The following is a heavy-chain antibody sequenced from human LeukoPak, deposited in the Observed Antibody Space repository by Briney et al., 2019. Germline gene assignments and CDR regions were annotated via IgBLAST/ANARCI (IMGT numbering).Heavy chain of an antibody. D-gene: IGHD3-10*01. CDR2: ISGSGGST. J-gene: IGHJ5*02. CDR1: GFTFSSYA. CDR3: AKEAYGSGSSPNWFDP. Sequence: GGSLRLSCAASGFTFSSYAMSWVRQAPGKGLEWVSAISGSGGSTYYADSVKGRFTISRDNSKNTLYLQMNSLRAEDTAVYYCAKEAYGSGSSPNWFDPWGQGTLVTVSS. V-gene: IGHV3-23*01.